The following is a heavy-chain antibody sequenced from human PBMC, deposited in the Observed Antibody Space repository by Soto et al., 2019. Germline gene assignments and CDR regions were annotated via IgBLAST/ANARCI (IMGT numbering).Heavy chain of an antibody. Sequence: SETLSLTCTVSGGSISSSSYYWGWIRQPPGKGLEWIGSIYYSGSTYYNPSLKSRVTISVDTSKNQFSLKLSSVTAADMAVYYCARQGSGYDGGRDYWGQGTLVTAPQ. D-gene: IGHD5-12*01. CDR3: ARQGSGYDGGRDY. V-gene: IGHV4-39*01. J-gene: IGHJ4*02. CDR2: IYYSGST. CDR1: GGSISSSSYY.